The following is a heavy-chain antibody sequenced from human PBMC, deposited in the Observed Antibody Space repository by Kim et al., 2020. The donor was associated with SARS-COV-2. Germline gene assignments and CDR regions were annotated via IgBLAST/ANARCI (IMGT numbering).Heavy chain of an antibody. Sequence: GNGNTKYSQKFPGRVTITRDTSASTAYMELSSLRSEDTAVYYCARGWEAPWGQGTLVTVSS. V-gene: IGHV1-3*01. J-gene: IGHJ5*02. D-gene: IGHD1-26*01. CDR2: GNGNT. CDR3: ARGWEAP.